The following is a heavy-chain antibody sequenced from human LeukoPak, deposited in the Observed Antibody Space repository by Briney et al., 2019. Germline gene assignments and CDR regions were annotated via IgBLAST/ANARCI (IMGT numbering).Heavy chain of an antibody. V-gene: IGHV3-23*01. CDR3: AKRGYTMGMDV. Sequence: PGGSLRLSCAASGFTFSSYSMNWVRRAPGKGLEWVSAMSIGGEATSYADSVKGRFTISRDNSKDTLYLQMNSLRAEDTAKYFCAKRGYTMGMDVWGQGTTVTVSS. D-gene: IGHD5-24*01. CDR1: GFTFSSYS. CDR2: MSIGGEAT. J-gene: IGHJ6*02.